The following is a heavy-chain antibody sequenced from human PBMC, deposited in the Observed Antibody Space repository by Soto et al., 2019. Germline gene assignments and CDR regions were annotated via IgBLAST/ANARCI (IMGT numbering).Heavy chain of an antibody. V-gene: IGHV3-9*01. J-gene: IGHJ4*02. D-gene: IGHD2-2*01. CDR2: ISWNGGSI. CDR3: AKASGYQLPAGGSYYFDY. CDR1: GFTFDDYA. Sequence: GGSLRLSCAASGFTFDDYAMHWVRQAPGKGLEWVSGISWNGGSIGYADSVEGRFTISRDNAKNSLYLQISSLRAEDTALYYCAKASGYQLPAGGSYYFDYWGQGTLVTVSS.